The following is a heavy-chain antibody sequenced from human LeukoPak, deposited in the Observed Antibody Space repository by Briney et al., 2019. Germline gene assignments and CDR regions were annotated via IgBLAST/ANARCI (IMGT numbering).Heavy chain of an antibody. J-gene: IGHJ5*02. D-gene: IGHD6-13*01. V-gene: IGHV1-46*01. Sequence: ASVKVSCKASGYTFTSYYMHWVRQAPGEGLEWMGIINPTGGSTSYAQKFQGRVTMTRDTSISTAYMELSRLRSDDTAVYYCARGRYSSSWYGNWFDPWGQGTLVTVSS. CDR3: ARGRYSSSWYGNWFDP. CDR1: GYTFTSYY. CDR2: INPTGGST.